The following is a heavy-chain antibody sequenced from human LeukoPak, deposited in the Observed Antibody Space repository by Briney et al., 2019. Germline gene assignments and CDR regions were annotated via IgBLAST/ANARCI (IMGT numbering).Heavy chain of an antibody. CDR3: AKDQGYCSGGSCYEIWFDH. Sequence: QSGGSLRLSCAASGFTFSSYGMHWVRQAPGKGLECVAFIRYDGSNKYYADSVKGRFTISRDNSKNTLYLQMNSLRAEDTAVYYCAKDQGYCSGGSCYEIWFDHWGQGTLVTVSS. V-gene: IGHV3-30*02. D-gene: IGHD2-15*01. CDR1: GFTFSSYG. CDR2: IRYDGSNK. J-gene: IGHJ5*02.